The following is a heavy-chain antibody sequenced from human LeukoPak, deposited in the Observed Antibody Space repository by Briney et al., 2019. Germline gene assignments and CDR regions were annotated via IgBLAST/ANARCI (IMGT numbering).Heavy chain of an antibody. CDR1: GGTLSSYA. V-gene: IGHV1-69*04. CDR3: ARDAEANWFDP. Sequence: GSSVKVSCKASGGTLSSYAISWVRQAPGQGLEWMGRIIPILGIANYAQKFQGRVTITADKSTSTAYMELSRLRSDDTAVYYCARDAEANWFDPWGQGTLVTVSS. J-gene: IGHJ5*02. CDR2: IIPILGIA.